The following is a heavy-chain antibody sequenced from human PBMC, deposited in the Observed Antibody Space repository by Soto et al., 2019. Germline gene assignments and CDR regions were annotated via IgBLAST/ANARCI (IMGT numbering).Heavy chain of an antibody. Sequence: GGSLRLSCAASGFTFSSYWMHWVRQAPGKGLVWVSRINSDGSSTSYADSVKGRFTISRDNAKNTLYLQMNSLRAEDTAVYYCARVTPQGSGWYPFDYWGQGTLVTVSS. D-gene: IGHD6-19*01. CDR3: ARVTPQGSGWYPFDY. J-gene: IGHJ4*02. CDR1: GFTFSSYW. CDR2: INSDGSST. V-gene: IGHV3-74*01.